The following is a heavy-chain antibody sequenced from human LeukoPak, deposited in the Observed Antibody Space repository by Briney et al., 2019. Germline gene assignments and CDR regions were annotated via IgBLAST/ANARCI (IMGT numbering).Heavy chain of an antibody. J-gene: IGHJ4*02. CDR1: GFTFSSYA. CDR2: ISYDGSNK. V-gene: IGHV3-30-3*01. D-gene: IGHD6-19*01. Sequence: GRSLRLSCAASGFTFSSYAMHWVRQVPGKGLEWVAVISYDGSNKYYADSVKGRFTISRDNSKNTLYLQMNSLRAEDTAVYYCARVGVGSSGWPYFDYWGQGTLVTVSS. CDR3: ARVGVGSSGWPYFDY.